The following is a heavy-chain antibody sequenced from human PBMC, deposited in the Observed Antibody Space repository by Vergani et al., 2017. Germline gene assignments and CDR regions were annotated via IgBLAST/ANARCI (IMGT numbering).Heavy chain of an antibody. J-gene: IGHJ3*02. CDR2: ISSSSSYI. D-gene: IGHD2-8*01. Sequence: EVQLVESGGGLVKPGGSLRLSCAASGFTFSSYSMNWVRQAPGKGLEWVSSISSSSSYIYYADSVKGRFTISRDNAKNSLYLQMNSLRAEDTAVYYCARDSIVLMVYAIDAFDIWGQGTMVTVSS. V-gene: IGHV3-21*01. CDR3: ARDSIVLMVYAIDAFDI. CDR1: GFTFSSYS.